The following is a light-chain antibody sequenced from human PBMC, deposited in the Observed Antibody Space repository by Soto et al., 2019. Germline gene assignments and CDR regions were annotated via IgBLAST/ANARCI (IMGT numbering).Light chain of an antibody. CDR3: SSYISSSTLV. Sequence: QSVLTQPASVSGSPGQSIAISCTGTSSDVGGYHYVSWYQQHPGKTPNLMIYDVSNRPSWVSKRCSGSKSGNTASLTISGLQAEYEVDKYVSSYISSSTLVFDGGTKHTVL. V-gene: IGLV2-14*01. CDR1: SSDVGGYHY. CDR2: DVS. J-gene: IGLJ3*02.